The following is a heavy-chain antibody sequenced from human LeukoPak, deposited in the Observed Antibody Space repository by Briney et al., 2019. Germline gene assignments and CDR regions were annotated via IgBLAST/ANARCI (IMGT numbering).Heavy chain of an antibody. Sequence: ASVKVSCKASGYTFTSYDINWVRQATGQGLEWMGWMNPNSGNTGYAQKFQGRDTMTRNTSISTAYMELSSLRSEDTAVYYCASLRWLQGLEDYWGQGTLVTVSS. J-gene: IGHJ4*02. CDR3: ASLRWLQGLEDY. CDR2: MNPNSGNT. V-gene: IGHV1-8*01. D-gene: IGHD5-24*01. CDR1: GYTFTSYD.